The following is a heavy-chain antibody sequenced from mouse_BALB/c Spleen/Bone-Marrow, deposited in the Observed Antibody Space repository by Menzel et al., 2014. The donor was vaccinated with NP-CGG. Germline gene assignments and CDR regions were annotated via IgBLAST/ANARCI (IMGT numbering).Heavy chain of an antibody. D-gene: IGHD3-2*01. Sequence: VKLMESGPELVRPGVSVKISCKGSGYTFTDYAMHWVKQSHAKSLEWIGVISTYSGNTNYNQKFKGKATMTVDKSSSTAYMELARLTSEDSAIYYCARGRQLGLRSFAYWGQGTLVTVSA. CDR2: ISTYSGNT. CDR1: GYTFTDYA. J-gene: IGHJ3*01. CDR3: ARGRQLGLRSFAY. V-gene: IGHV1-67*01.